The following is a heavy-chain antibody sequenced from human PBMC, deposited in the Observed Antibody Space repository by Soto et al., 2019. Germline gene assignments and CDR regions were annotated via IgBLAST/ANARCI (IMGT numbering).Heavy chain of an antibody. CDR3: AGGIVLYTQDAFDI. CDR2: ISSSSATT. J-gene: IGHJ3*02. CDR1: GFTFSDYY. D-gene: IGHD1-20*01. Sequence: SLRLSCAPSGFTFSDYYMSWIRQAPGKGLEWIAYISSSSATTYYADSVKDRFTISRDNTKNSLYLQMHSLTAEDTAVYYCAGGIVLYTQDAFDIWGQGTMVTVSS. V-gene: IGHV3-11*01.